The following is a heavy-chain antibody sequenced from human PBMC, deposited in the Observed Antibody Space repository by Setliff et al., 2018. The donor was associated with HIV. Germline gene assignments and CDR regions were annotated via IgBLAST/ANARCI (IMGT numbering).Heavy chain of an antibody. CDR1: GFTFNMFW. V-gene: IGHV3-7*01. J-gene: IGHJ4*02. CDR3: ARDYWVAGLDS. D-gene: IGHD6-19*01. Sequence: PGESLKISCAASGFTFNMFWMSWVRQAPGKGLEGVANIKQEGSEKNYVDSVKGRFTISRDNAKNSLYLQMNSLSVEDTAVYYCARDYWVAGLDSWGQGTLVTVSS. CDR2: IKQEGSEK.